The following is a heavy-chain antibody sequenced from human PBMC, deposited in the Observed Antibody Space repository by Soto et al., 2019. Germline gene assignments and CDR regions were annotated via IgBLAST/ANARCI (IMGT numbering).Heavy chain of an antibody. CDR2: ISAYNGNT. V-gene: IGHV1-18*01. J-gene: IGHJ4*02. CDR1: GYTFTSYG. Sequence: ASVKVSCKASGYTFTSYGISWVRQAPGQGLEWMGWISAYNGNTNYAQKLQGRVTMTTDTSTSTAYMELRSLRSDTTAVFFCSRVGYYDFWSGSPAPHWGQGTLVTVSS. CDR3: SRVGYYDFWSGSPAPH. D-gene: IGHD3-3*01.